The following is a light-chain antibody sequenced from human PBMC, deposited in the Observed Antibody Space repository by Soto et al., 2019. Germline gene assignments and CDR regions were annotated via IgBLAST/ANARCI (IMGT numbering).Light chain of an antibody. Sequence: EIVLTQSPATLSLSPGERATLSCRASQSVSSYLAWYQQKPSQAPRLFIYDASNRATGIPARFSGSGSGTDFTLTISSLEPEDFAVYYCQQRSNWPLTFGGGTKVDIK. J-gene: IGKJ4*01. CDR3: QQRSNWPLT. CDR1: QSVSSY. V-gene: IGKV3-11*01. CDR2: DAS.